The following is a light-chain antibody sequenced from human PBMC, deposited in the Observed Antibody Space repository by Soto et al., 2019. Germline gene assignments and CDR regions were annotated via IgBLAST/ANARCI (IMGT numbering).Light chain of an antibody. CDR1: QSVRSS. Sequence: EIVITQSPGTLSVPPGERASLFCRASQSVRSSLAWYQQKPGQAPRLFIYDASTRATGIPARFSGSGSGTDFTLTISSLEPEDFAVYYCQQYGSSPRTFGQGTKVDI. CDR3: QQYGSSPRT. CDR2: DAS. J-gene: IGKJ1*01. V-gene: IGKV3-20*01.